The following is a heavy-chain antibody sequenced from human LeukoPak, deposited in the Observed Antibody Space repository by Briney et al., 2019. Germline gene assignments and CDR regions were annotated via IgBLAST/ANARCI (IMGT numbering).Heavy chain of an antibody. V-gene: IGHV3-15*01. CDR3: TTYMALKLWSGSLRPSGYFDY. CDR1: GFTFSNAW. CDR2: IKSKTDGGTT. J-gene: IGHJ4*02. D-gene: IGHD3-3*01. Sequence: PGGSLRLSCAASGFTFSNAWMSWVRQAPGKGLEWVCRIKSKTDGGTTDYAAPVKGRFTISRDDSKNTLYLQMNSLKTEDTAVYYCTTYMALKLWSGSLRPSGYFDYWGQGTLVTVSS.